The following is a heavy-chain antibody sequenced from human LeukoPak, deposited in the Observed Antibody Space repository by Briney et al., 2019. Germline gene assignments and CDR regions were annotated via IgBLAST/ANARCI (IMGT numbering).Heavy chain of an antibody. J-gene: IGHJ4*02. Sequence: GGSLRLSCAASGFTFSNHGMHWVRQAPGKGLEWVAVISHDGSSKYYADSVKGRFTISRDNSKNTLFLQMDSLATEDTAVYFCARVDWEGSGTYYFDSWGQGTLVTVSS. V-gene: IGHV3-30-3*01. CDR2: ISHDGSSK. CDR1: GFTFSNHG. CDR3: ARVDWEGSGTYYFDS. D-gene: IGHD1-26*01.